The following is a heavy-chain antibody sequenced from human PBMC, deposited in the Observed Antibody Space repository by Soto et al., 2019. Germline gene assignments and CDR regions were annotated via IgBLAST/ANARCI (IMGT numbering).Heavy chain of an antibody. Sequence: AVKVSCKGSGGTFSSYAISWVRQAPGQGLEWMGGIIPIFGTANYAQKFQGRVTITADESTSTAYMELSSLRSEDTAVYYCAREVDIVATRYFDYWGQGTLVTVSS. V-gene: IGHV1-69*01. CDR2: IIPIFGTA. CDR3: AREVDIVATRYFDY. D-gene: IGHD5-12*01. CDR1: GGTFSSYA. J-gene: IGHJ4*02.